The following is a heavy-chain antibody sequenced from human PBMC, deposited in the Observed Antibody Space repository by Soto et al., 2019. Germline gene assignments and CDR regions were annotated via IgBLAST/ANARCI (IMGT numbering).Heavy chain of an antibody. CDR1: GDSINNSHW. V-gene: IGHV4-4*02. Sequence: QVQLQESGPGLVQPSGTLSLTCAVSGDSINNSHWWSWVRQTPGKGLEWIGETYHSGTTNYNPSLKTRVTISIDKSKNQFSRKTDSVTAADTAVYYCAREVNSSPARGPNWFDPWGQGTLVTVSS. D-gene: IGHD6-13*01. J-gene: IGHJ5*02. CDR3: AREVNSSPARGPNWFDP. CDR2: TYHSGTT.